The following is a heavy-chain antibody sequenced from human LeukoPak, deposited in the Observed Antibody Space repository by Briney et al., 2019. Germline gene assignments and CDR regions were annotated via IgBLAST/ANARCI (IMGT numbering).Heavy chain of an antibody. V-gene: IGHV4-61*02. CDR2: IYTSGST. J-gene: IGHJ6*03. CDR3: ARDFRETQRRSMRRYYYYYMDV. Sequence: SETLSLTCTVSGGSISSGSYYWSWIRQPAGKGLEWIGRIYTSGSTNYNPSLKSRVTISVDTSKNQFSLKLSSVTAADTAVYYCARDFRETQRRSMRRYYYYYMDVWGKGTTVTVSS. CDR1: GGSISSGSYY. D-gene: IGHD5-24*01.